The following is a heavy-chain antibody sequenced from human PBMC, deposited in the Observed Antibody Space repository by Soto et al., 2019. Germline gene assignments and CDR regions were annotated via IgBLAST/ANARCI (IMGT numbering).Heavy chain of an antibody. J-gene: IGHJ5*02. D-gene: IGHD3-9*01. CDR2: IYTSGST. CDR1: GGSISSYY. Sequence: SETLSLTCTVSGGSISSYYWSWIRQPAGKGLEWIGRIYTSGSTNYNPSLKSRVTMSVDTSKNQFSLKLSSVTAADTAVYYCARMIKGGYDILTGQRGWFDPWGQGTLVTVSS. V-gene: IGHV4-4*07. CDR3: ARMIKGGYDILTGQRGWFDP.